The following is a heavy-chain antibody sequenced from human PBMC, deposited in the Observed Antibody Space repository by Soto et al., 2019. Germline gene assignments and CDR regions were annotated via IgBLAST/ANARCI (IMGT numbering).Heavy chain of an antibody. Sequence: QVQLVESGGGVVQPGRSLRLSCAASGFTFSSNGMHWVRQAPDKGLEWVAGISDDGSIKYYADSVKGRFTVSRDNAKNKLYLPMNGLRAGDTAVYYCAKDSRQQLVVGSWFDPWGQGTLVTVSS. J-gene: IGHJ5*02. D-gene: IGHD6-13*01. CDR2: ISDDGSIK. CDR1: GFTFSSNG. V-gene: IGHV3-30*18. CDR3: AKDSRQQLVVGSWFDP.